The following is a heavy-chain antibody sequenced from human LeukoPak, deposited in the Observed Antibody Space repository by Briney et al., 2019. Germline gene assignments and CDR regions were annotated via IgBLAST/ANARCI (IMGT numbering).Heavy chain of an antibody. Sequence: SETLSLTCSVSGGSISSGGHYWSWILQHPGKSLEWIGYIYNSGTTFYNPSLKSQVAISVDTSKNQFSLKVNSVTAADTAVYYCARASTRYFDCWGQGTLVTVSS. D-gene: IGHD2/OR15-2a*01. V-gene: IGHV4-31*01. J-gene: IGHJ4*02. CDR1: GGSISSGGHY. CDR3: ARASTRYFDC. CDR2: IYNSGTT.